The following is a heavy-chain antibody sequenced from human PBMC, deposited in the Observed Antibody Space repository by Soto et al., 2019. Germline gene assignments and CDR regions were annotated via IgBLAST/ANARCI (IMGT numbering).Heavy chain of an antibody. CDR1: GYTFSIYS. J-gene: IGHJ4*02. V-gene: IGHV1-18*04. CDR3: ARVSSRTTLDS. Sequence: ASVKVSCKASGYTFSIYSINWVRQAPGHGLEWVGWISPYNGDTHYAQKLQGRVTMTTDTSTSTAYMELKSLRSDDTAVYYCARVSSRTTLDSWGPGTLVTVSS. CDR2: ISPYNGDT. D-gene: IGHD2-2*01.